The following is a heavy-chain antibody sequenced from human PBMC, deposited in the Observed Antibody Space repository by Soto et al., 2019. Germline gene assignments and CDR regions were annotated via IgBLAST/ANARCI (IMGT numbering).Heavy chain of an antibody. CDR3: ARDRLRGYDSSGFYS. D-gene: IGHD3-22*01. J-gene: IGHJ4*02. V-gene: IGHV4-59*01. Sequence: SETLSLTSTVSGGSISSYYWSWIRQPPGKGLEWIGFIHYSGSTNYNPSLKSRVTMTTATSTNTVFLELRSLKSDDTAIYYCARDRLRGYDSSGFYSWGQGTMVTVSS. CDR2: IHYSGST. CDR1: GGSISSYY.